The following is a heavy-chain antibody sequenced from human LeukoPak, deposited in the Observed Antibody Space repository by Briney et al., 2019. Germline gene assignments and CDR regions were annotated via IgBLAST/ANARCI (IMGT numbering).Heavy chain of an antibody. Sequence: ASVNVPCKASGYTFTGYYMHWVRQAPGQGLEWMGWINPNSGGTNYAQKFQGRVTMTRDTSISTAYMELSRLRSDDTAVYYCARTRLTYYYGSGSANWFDPWGQGTLVTVSS. CDR3: ARTRLTYYYGSGSANWFDP. D-gene: IGHD3-10*01. CDR2: INPNSGGT. J-gene: IGHJ5*02. V-gene: IGHV1-2*02. CDR1: GYTFTGYY.